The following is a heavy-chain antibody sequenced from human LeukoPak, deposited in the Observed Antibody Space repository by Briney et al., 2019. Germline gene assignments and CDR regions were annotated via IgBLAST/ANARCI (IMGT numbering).Heavy chain of an antibody. CDR3: VRALSGYDDY. Sequence: LSCXASGVTFXXXXMHXXXQXXGXGXMWISRINSDGSTTTYADSVRGRFTISRDNAKNTLYLQMNSLRADDTAVYYCVRALSGYDDYWGQGTLVTVSS. V-gene: IGHV3-74*01. CDR1: GVTFXXXX. J-gene: IGHJ4*02. D-gene: IGHD5-12*01. CDR2: INSDGSTT.